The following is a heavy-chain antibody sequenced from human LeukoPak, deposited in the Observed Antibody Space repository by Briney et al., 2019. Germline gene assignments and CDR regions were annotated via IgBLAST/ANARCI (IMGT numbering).Heavy chain of an antibody. D-gene: IGHD6-13*01. CDR1: GGTFSSYA. V-gene: IGHV1-69*05. CDR2: IIPIFGTA. CDR3: ARGSSWPLNWCDP. Sequence: SVKVSCKASGGTFSSYAISWVRQAPGQGLEWMGRIIPIFGTANYAQKFQGRVTITTDEATRTAYMELSSLRSEDTAVYYCARGSSWPLNWCDPWGQGTLVTVSS. J-gene: IGHJ5*02.